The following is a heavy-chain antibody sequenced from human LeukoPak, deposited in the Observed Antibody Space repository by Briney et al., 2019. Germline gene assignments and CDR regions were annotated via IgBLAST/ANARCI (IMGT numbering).Heavy chain of an antibody. CDR1: GFTFISYS. CDR2: ISSSSSTI. V-gene: IGHV3-48*04. Sequence: GGSLRLSCAASGFTFISYSMNWVRQAPGKGLEWVSYISSSSSTIYYADSVEGRFTISRDNAKNSLYLQMNSLRAEDTAVYYCSLYCSSTSCPPFGYWGQGTLVTVSS. J-gene: IGHJ4*02. CDR3: SLYCSSTSCPPFGY. D-gene: IGHD2-2*01.